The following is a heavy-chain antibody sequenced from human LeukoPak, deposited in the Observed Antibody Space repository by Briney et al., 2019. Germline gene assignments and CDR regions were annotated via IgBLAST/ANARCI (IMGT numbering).Heavy chain of an antibody. D-gene: IGHD3-16*01. CDR2: ISGSGDNT. CDR3: VKDPYVDGPFDS. Sequence: GGSLRLSCAASGFTFSSYAMSWVRQPPGKGLEWVSGISGSGDNTYYADSVKGRFTISRDNSKYTLYLQINSLRAEDTAIYYCVKDPYVDGPFDSWGQGTLVTVSS. CDR1: GFTFSSYA. J-gene: IGHJ4*02. V-gene: IGHV3-23*01.